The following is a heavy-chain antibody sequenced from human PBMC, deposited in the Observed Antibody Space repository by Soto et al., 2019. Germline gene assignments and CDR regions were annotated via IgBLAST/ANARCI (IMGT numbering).Heavy chain of an antibody. V-gene: IGHV1-18*04. Sequence: QVQLVQSGAEVKKPGASVKVSCKASGYTFTSYGISWVRQAPGQGLEWMGWNSAYNGNTNYAQKLQGRVTMTTDTSPSRGYRELRSLRADDTAGYYCARERGGLWFGEYGIWGQGTMVTVSS. CDR1: GYTFTSYG. D-gene: IGHD3-10*01. CDR2: NSAYNGNT. CDR3: ARERGGLWFGEYGI. J-gene: IGHJ3*02.